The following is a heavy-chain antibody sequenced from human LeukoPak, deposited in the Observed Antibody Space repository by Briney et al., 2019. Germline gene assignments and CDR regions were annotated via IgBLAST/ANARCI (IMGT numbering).Heavy chain of an antibody. V-gene: IGHV4-59*01. J-gene: IGHJ4*02. CDR2: IYYSGST. D-gene: IGHD3-3*01. Sequence: SETLSLTCTVSGGSISSYYWSWIRQPPGKGLEWNGYIYYSGSTNYNPSLKSRVTISVDTSKNQFSLKLSSVTAADTAVYYCARASDFWSGYYLDYWGQGTLVTVSS. CDR1: GGSISSYY. CDR3: ARASDFWSGYYLDY.